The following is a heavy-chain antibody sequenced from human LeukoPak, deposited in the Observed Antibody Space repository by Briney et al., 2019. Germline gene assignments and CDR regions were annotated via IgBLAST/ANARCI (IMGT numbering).Heavy chain of an antibody. CDR1: GGSFSGYY. V-gene: IGHV4-34*01. D-gene: IGHD3-3*01. CDR2: INHSGST. Sequence: SETLSLTCAVYGGSFSGYYWSWIPQPPGKGLERIGEINHSGSTNYNPSLKSRVTISVDTSKNQFSLKLSSVTAAGTAVYYCARLHPRVSRFFDWPFDGAFHIWREPTMVTVSS. J-gene: IGHJ3*02. CDR3: ARLHPRVSRFFDWPFDGAFHI.